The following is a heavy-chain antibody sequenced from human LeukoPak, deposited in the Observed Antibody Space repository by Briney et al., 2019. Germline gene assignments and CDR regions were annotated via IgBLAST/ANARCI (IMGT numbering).Heavy chain of an antibody. CDR2: INPNSGGT. CDR3: ARGLDYDYYYYMDV. CDR1: GYTFTGYY. D-gene: IGHD3-9*01. J-gene: IGHJ6*03. V-gene: IGHV1-2*02. Sequence: ASVKVSCKASGYTFTGYYMHWVRQAPGQGLEWMGWINPNSGGTNYAQKFQGRVTMTRNTSISTAYMELSGLRSEDTAVYYCARGLDYDYYYYMDVWGKGTTVTVSS.